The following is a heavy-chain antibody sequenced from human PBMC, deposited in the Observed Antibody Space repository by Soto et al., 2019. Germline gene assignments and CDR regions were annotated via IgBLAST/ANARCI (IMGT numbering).Heavy chain of an antibody. CDR1: GVSTSIYY. D-gene: IGHD2-15*01. J-gene: IGHJ3*01. V-gene: IGHV4-4*07. Sequence: SETLSLTCSVSGVSTSIYYWTWIRQSAGKGLEWIGRIYASRTTHYNPSLNSRVTMSVDTSRNQFSLKLSSVTATDTALYYCATTLAARGAFEVGGQGTMVTVSS. CDR3: ATTLAARGAFEV. CDR2: IYASRTT.